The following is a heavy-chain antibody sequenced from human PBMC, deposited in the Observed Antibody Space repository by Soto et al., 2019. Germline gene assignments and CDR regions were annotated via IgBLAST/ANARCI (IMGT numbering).Heavy chain of an antibody. Sequence: SETLSLTCAVYGGSFSGYYWSWIRQPPGKGLEWIGEINHSGSTNYNPSLKSRVTISVDTSKNQFSLKLSSVTAADTAVYYCARVTSRGYSYGVKVDYWGQGTLVTVSS. J-gene: IGHJ4*02. CDR1: GGSFSGYY. D-gene: IGHD5-18*01. CDR3: ARVTSRGYSYGVKVDY. V-gene: IGHV4-34*01. CDR2: INHSGST.